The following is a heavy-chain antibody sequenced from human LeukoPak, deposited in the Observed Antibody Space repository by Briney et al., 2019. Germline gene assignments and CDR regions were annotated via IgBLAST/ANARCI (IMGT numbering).Heavy chain of an antibody. CDR1: GFTFSSYA. CDR3: ASRVATIAAAGKIDY. CDR2: ISYDGSNK. V-gene: IGHV3-30-3*01. Sequence: GGSLRLSCAASGFTFSSYAMHWVRQAPGKGLEWVAVISYDGSNKYYADSVKGRFTISRDNSKNTLYLQMNSLRAEDTAVYYCASRVATIAAAGKIDYWGQGTLVTVSS. J-gene: IGHJ4*02. D-gene: IGHD6-13*01.